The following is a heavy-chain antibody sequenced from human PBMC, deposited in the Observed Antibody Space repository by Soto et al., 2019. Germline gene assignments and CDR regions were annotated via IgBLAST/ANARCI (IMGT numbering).Heavy chain of an antibody. J-gene: IGHJ4*02. CDR1: GFIVSGIF. Sequence: EVRLVESGGGLGQPGGSLRLSCAASGFIVSGIFMTWVRQVPGKGPEWVSTLSSDDKTYYADSVRGRFTISRDSSKNTLFLQMNTLRAEDTAVYHCARDIFGGSYDFWHGGQGTLVTVSS. D-gene: IGHD3-3*01. CDR3: ARDIFGGSYDFWH. CDR2: LSSDDKT. V-gene: IGHV3-66*01.